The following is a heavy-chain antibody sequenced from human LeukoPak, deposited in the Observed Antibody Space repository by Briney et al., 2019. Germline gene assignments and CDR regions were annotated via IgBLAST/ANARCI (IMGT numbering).Heavy chain of an antibody. J-gene: IGHJ3*02. D-gene: IGHD6-13*01. CDR1: GFTFTSSA. V-gene: IGHV1-58*02. Sequence: GASVKVSCKASGFTFTSSAMQWVRQARGQRLEWIGWIVVGSGNTNYAQKFQERVTITRDMSTSTAYMELSSLRSEDTAVYYCAASSSSWYGSGAFDIWGRGTMVTVSS. CDR3: AASSSSWYGSGAFDI. CDR2: IVVGSGNT.